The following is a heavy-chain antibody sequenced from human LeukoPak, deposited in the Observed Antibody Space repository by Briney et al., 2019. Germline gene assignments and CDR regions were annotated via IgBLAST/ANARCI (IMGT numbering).Heavy chain of an antibody. D-gene: IGHD6-13*01. CDR2: ISSSGSTI. CDR1: GFTFSDYY. J-gene: IGHJ3*02. Sequence: GSLRLSCAASGFTFSDYYMSWIRQAPGKGLEWVSYISSSGSTIYYADSVKGRFTISRDNAKKSPYLQMNSLRAEDTAVHYCARVRGSSWEPDAFDIWGQGTMVTVSS. V-gene: IGHV3-11*04. CDR3: ARVRGSSWEPDAFDI.